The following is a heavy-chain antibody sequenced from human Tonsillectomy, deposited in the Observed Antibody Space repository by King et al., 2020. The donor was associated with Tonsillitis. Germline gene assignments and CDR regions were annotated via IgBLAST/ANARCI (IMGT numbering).Heavy chain of an antibody. CDR1: GFTFSNCD. V-gene: IGHV3-30*03. D-gene: IGHD1-14*01. CDR2: ISYDGSKK. J-gene: IGHJ4*02. Sequence: VQLVESGGGVVQPGRSLRLSCAASGFTFSNCDMHWVRQAPGKGLEWVAFISYDGSKKYYGDSVKGRFTISRDNSKNTLYLQMNSLRAEDTAIYYCESTGFIEGLSDSWGQGTLVPVSP. CDR3: ESTGFIEGLSDS.